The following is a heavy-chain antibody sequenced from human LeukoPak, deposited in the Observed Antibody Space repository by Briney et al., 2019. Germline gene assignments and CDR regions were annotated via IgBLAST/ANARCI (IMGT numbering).Heavy chain of an antibody. CDR3: AREYYGSGGRSYYFDY. J-gene: IGHJ4*02. V-gene: IGHV3-53*01. D-gene: IGHD3-10*01. Sequence: GGSLRLSCAASGLTVRSNYMSWVRQAPGKGLEWVSVIYSGGSTYYADSVKGRFTISRDNSKNTLYLQMNSLRAEDTAVYYCAREYYGSGGRSYYFDYWGQGTLVTVSS. CDR2: IYSGGST. CDR1: GLTVRSNY.